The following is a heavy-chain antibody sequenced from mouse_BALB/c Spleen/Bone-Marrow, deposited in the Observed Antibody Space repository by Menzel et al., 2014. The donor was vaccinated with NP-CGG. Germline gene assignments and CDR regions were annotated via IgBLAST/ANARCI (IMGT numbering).Heavy chain of an antibody. Sequence: VQLKESGGGLVKPGGSLKLSCAASGFTFRSHAMSWVRQSPEKRMERVAEISSGGSYTYYPDTVKCRFTISRDNSKNSLYLEMSSLRAEDTAMYACARGGNALDYWGQGTTLTVSS. V-gene: IGHV5-9-4*01. J-gene: IGHJ2*01. D-gene: IGHD2-1*01. CDR3: ARGGNALDY. CDR1: GFTFRSHA. CDR2: ISSGGSYT.